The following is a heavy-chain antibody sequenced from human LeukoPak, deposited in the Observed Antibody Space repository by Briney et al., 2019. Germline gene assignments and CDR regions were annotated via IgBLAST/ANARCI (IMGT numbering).Heavy chain of an antibody. Sequence: SETLSLTCTVSGGSISSGSYYWGWIRQPPGKGLEWIGSIYYSGSTYYNPSLKSRVTISVDTSKNQSFLKLSSVTRADPARQYCARSASFSLGTNKLFAYWGQGTLVTVSS. CDR2: IYYSGST. CDR1: GGSISSGSYY. J-gene: IGHJ4*02. V-gene: IGHV4-39*01. CDR3: ARSASFSLGTNKLFAY. D-gene: IGHD1-1*01.